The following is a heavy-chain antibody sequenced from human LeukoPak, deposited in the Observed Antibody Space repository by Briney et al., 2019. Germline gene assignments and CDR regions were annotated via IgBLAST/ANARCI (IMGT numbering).Heavy chain of an antibody. CDR3: ARQYCSSTSCYAGRYYYYGMDV. CDR1: GFTCDDYG. J-gene: IGHJ6*02. CDR2: INWNGGST. D-gene: IGHD2-2*01. V-gene: IGHV3-20*01. Sequence: GGSLRLSCAASGFTCDDYGMSWVRQAPGKGLEWVPGINWNGGSTGYADSVKGRFTISRDNAKNSLYLQMNSLRAEDTALYHCARQYCSSTSCYAGRYYYYGMDVWGQGTTVTVSS.